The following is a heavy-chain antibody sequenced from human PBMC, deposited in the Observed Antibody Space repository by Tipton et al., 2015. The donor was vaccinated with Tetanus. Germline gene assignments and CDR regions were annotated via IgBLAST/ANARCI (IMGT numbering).Heavy chain of an antibody. CDR1: GGSISSGGYY. D-gene: IGHD1-26*01. V-gene: IGHV4-31*03. Sequence: TLSLTCTVSGGSISSGGYYWSWIRQHPGKGLEWIGYIYYSGSTNYNPSLKSRVTISVDTSKNQFSLKLSSVTAADTAVYFCARYGRLPKTDPFDTWGQGTMVTVSS. CDR3: ARYGRLPKTDPFDT. CDR2: IYYSGST. J-gene: IGHJ3*02.